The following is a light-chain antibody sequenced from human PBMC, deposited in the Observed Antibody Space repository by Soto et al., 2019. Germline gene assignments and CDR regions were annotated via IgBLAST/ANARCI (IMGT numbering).Light chain of an antibody. J-gene: IGKJ1*01. CDR2: AAS. CDR1: QGISSY. V-gene: IGKV1-9*01. CDR3: QQYNSYSGA. Sequence: DIQLTQSPSFLSASVGDRVTITCRASQGISSYLAWFQQKPGKAPQLLIYAASTLQSGVPSRFSGSRSGTEFTLTISSLQPDDFATYYCQQYNSYSGAFGQGTKVDIK.